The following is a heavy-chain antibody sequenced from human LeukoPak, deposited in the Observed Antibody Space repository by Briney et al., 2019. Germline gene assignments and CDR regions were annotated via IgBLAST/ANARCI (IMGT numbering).Heavy chain of an antibody. Sequence: GGSLRLSCAASGFTFSSYWMHWVRQAPGKGLVWVSRINSDGSSTSYADSVKGRFTISRDNAKNTLYLQMNGLRAEDTAVYYCAKGRGFSYGPVDSWGQGTLVTVSS. CDR2: INSDGSST. J-gene: IGHJ4*02. CDR1: GFTFSSYW. V-gene: IGHV3-74*01. CDR3: AKGRGFSYGPVDS. D-gene: IGHD5-18*01.